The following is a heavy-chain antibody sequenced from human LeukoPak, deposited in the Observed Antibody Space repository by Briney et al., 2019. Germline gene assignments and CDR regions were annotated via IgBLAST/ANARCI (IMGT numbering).Heavy chain of an antibody. V-gene: IGHV3-15*05. D-gene: IGHD6-25*01. Sequence: GGSLRLSCAASGFTFSNAWMSWVRQAPGKGLEWVGRIKSKTDGGTTDYAAPVKGRFTISRDDSKNTLYLQMNSLRVEDTAVYYCARGPPWYFDLWGRGTLVTVSS. CDR1: GFTFSNAW. CDR2: IKSKTDGGTT. J-gene: IGHJ2*01. CDR3: ARGPPWYFDL.